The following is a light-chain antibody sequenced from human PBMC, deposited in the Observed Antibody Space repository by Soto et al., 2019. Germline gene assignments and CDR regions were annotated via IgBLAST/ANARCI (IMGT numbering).Light chain of an antibody. J-gene: IGKJ2*01. CDR1: QSVRNW. Sequence: DIQMTQSPSTLSASVGDRVTITCRASQSVRNWLAWYQQKPGKAPKLLIYDASSLESGIPSRFSGSGFGTEFTLTISRLQPDDFATYYCQQFNTYSYTCGQGTRVEIK. CDR2: DAS. CDR3: QQFNTYSYT. V-gene: IGKV1-5*01.